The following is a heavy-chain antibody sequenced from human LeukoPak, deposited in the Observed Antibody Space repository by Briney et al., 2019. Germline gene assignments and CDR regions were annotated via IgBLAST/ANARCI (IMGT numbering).Heavy chain of an antibody. CDR1: GFSFRNYW. CDR2: TKPDGSAG. D-gene: IGHD2-15*01. CDR3: ARDGGLHTNFDY. J-gene: IGHJ4*02. Sequence: PGGSLRLSCAASGFSFRNYWMGWVRQAPGKGLEWVANTKPDGSAGYYADSVRGRFSTSRDNANNLLYLQMNSLRAEDTAVYYCARDGGLHTNFDYWGQGTLVTVSS. V-gene: IGHV3-7*01.